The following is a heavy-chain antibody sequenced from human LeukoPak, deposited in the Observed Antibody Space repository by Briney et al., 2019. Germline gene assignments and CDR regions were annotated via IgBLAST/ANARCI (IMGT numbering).Heavy chain of an antibody. CDR1: GFTFSSYS. CDR3: ARPYLGCYSGYVQTLDY. D-gene: IGHD5-12*01. CDR2: ISSSSSYI. Sequence: GGSLRLSCAASGFTFSSYSMNWVRQAPGKGLEWVSSISSSSSYIYYADSVKGRFTISRDNAKNSLYLQMNSLRAEDTAVYYCARPYLGCYSGYVQTLDYWGQGTLVTVSS. J-gene: IGHJ4*02. V-gene: IGHV3-21*01.